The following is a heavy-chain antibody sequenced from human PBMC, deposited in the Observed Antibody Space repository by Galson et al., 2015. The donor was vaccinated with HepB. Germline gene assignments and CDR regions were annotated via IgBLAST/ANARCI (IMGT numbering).Heavy chain of an antibody. D-gene: IGHD4-17*01. CDR2: TSSSSSYT. Sequence: SLRLSCAASGFTFSDYYMSWIRQAPGKGLEWVSYTSSSSSYTNYADSVKGRFTISRDNAKNSLYLQMNSLRAEDTAVYYCARDLSPPTVTTLLGFDYWGQGTLVTVSS. CDR1: GFTFSDYY. J-gene: IGHJ4*02. V-gene: IGHV3-11*06. CDR3: ARDLSPPTVTTLLGFDY.